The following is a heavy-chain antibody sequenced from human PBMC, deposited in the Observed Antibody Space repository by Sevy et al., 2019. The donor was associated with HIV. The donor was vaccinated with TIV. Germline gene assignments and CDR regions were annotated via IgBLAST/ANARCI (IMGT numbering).Heavy chain of an antibody. CDR1: GFTFSTYS. D-gene: IGHD6-19*01. J-gene: IGHJ5*02. CDR2: ISSTSSYI. Sequence: GGSLRLSCAASGFTFSTYSMNWVRQAPGKGLEWVSSISSTSSYIDYADSVKGRFNISKDNAKNSLYLQMNNLKAEDTAVYYCARDYNSGWRKFNLFDPWGQGTLVTVSS. CDR3: ARDYNSGWRKFNLFDP. V-gene: IGHV3-21*01.